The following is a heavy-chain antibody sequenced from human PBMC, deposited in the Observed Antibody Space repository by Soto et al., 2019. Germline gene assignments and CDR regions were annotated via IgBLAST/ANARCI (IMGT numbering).Heavy chain of an antibody. CDR1: GFTFSSYA. Sequence: PGGSLRLSCAASGFTFSSYAMHWVRQAPGKGLEWVAVISYDGSNKYYADSVKGRFTISRDNSKDTLYLQMNSLRAEDTAVYYCARDSPPIVGARILGYWGQGTLVTVSS. CDR3: ARDSPPIVGARILGY. J-gene: IGHJ4*02. V-gene: IGHV3-30-3*01. D-gene: IGHD1-26*01. CDR2: ISYDGSNK.